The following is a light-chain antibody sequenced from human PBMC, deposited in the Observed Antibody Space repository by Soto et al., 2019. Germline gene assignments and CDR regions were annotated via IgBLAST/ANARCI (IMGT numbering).Light chain of an antibody. J-gene: IGKJ1*01. CDR1: QGIRSA. CDR3: LLDYAYFWA. Sequence: AIQVTQSPSSLSAFPRDRLTITCRTSQGIRSAVGWYQQKPGKVPKVLIYAASTLQSVVPSRFSGSGSGRDFTLTISSLPPEDFATYYCLLDYAYFWAFGQGTKVDIK. CDR2: AAS. V-gene: IGKV1-6*01.